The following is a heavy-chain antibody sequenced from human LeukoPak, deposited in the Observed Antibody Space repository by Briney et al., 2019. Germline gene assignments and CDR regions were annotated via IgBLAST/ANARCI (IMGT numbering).Heavy chain of an antibody. CDR3: ARSGSYAAAGDY. Sequence: SETLSLTCTVSGGSISSYYWSWIRQPPGKGLEWIGYIYYSGSTDYNPSLKSRVTISLDTSKNQFSLKLSSVTAADTAVYYCARSGSYAAAGDYWGQGTLVTVSS. V-gene: IGHV4-59*08. D-gene: IGHD2-15*01. CDR1: GGSISSYY. J-gene: IGHJ4*02. CDR2: IYYSGST.